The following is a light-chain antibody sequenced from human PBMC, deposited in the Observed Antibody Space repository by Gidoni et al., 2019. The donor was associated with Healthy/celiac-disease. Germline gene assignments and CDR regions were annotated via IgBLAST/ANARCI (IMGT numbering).Light chain of an antibody. CDR1: QDISNY. V-gene: IGKV1-33*01. Sequence: DIQMTQSPSSLSASVGDRVTITCQASQDISNYLNWDQQKPGKAPKLLIYDASKLETGVPSRFSGSGSGTDFTVTISSLQPEDIATYYCQQYDNLPPYTFGQGTKLEIK. CDR3: QQYDNLPPYT. J-gene: IGKJ2*01. CDR2: DAS.